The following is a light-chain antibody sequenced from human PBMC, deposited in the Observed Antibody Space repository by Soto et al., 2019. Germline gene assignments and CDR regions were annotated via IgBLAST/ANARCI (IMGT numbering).Light chain of an antibody. V-gene: IGKV3-15*01. CDR1: QSVSSN. Sequence: EIVLTQSPGTLSLSPGERATLSCRASQSVSSNLAWYQQKPGQAPRLLIYGASIRATGVPATFSGSGSGTEFTLSISSLQSEHLGVYYCQQDSSWPLTFGGGTKVDI. CDR2: GAS. J-gene: IGKJ4*01. CDR3: QQDSSWPLT.